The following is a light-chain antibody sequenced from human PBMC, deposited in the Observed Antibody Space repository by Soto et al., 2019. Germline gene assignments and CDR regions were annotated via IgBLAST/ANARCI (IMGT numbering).Light chain of an antibody. CDR3: QQRSNWPLFT. V-gene: IGKV3-11*01. CDR2: DAS. Sequence: EIVLTQSPATLSLSPGERATLSCRASQSVSSYLAWYQQKPGQAPRLLIYDASNRATGIPARFSGSGSGTDFTITIGSLEPEDFAVYYCQQRSNWPLFTFGPGTKVDIK. J-gene: IGKJ3*01. CDR1: QSVSSY.